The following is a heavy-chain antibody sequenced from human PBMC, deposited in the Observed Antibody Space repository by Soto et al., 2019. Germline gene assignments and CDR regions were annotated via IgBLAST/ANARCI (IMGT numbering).Heavy chain of an antibody. CDR1: GGSISSGGYS. J-gene: IGHJ4*02. CDR2: IYHSGTT. D-gene: IGHD2-2*01. CDR3: ARLIHCKTTSCYFDY. Sequence: SETLSLTCAVSGGSISSGGYSWSWIRQPPGKGLEWIGYIYHSGTTYYNPSLKSRVTISEDTSKNQFSLRLSSVTAADTAVFYCARLIHCKTTSCYFDYWGPGTLVTVSS. V-gene: IGHV4-30-2*03.